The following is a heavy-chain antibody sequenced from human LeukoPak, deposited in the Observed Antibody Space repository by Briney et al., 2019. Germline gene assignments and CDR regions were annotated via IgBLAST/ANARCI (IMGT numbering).Heavy chain of an antibody. V-gene: IGHV4-59*05. J-gene: IGHJ4*02. CDR2: IYYSGST. CDR1: GGSISSYY. CDR3: ARLEYSSCVTS. Sequence: SGTLSLTCTVSGGSISSYYWSWIRQPPGKGLEWIGSIYYSGSTFYNPSLKSRVTISVDTSKNQFSLKLSSVTAADTAVYYCARLEYSSCVTSWGQGTLVTVSS. D-gene: IGHD6-6*01.